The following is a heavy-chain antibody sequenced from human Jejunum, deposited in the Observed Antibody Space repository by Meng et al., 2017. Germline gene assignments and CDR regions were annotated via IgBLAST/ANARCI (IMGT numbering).Heavy chain of an antibody. CDR2: ISVSTSNT. CDR1: GFTLTRYA. V-gene: IGHV3-23*01. D-gene: IGHD1-14*01. CDR3: AKLTTN. Sequence: DVQRLGSGGGLIQPGGSLRLSCVASGFTLTRYAMPWVRQAPGKGLEWVAGISVSTSNTYYADSVKGRFTISRDNSKNTLYLQMNSLRAEDTAVYYCAKLTTNWGQGTLVTVSS. J-gene: IGHJ4*02.